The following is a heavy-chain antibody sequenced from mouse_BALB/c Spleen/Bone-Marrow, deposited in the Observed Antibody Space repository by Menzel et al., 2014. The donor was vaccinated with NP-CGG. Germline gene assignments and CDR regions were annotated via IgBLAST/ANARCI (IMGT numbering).Heavy chain of an antibody. CDR2: INVNGDTT. V-gene: IGHV5-6-3*01. Sequence: EVNVVESGGGLVQPGGSLKLSCAASGFTFSSYGMSWVRQTPDKRLEMIATINVNGDTTYHPGSVKGRFTISRDNVKNTLYLQMSSLKSEDTAMYYCARGYDYSSWFAYWGQGTLVTVSA. CDR3: ARGYDYSSWFAY. D-gene: IGHD2-4*01. CDR1: GFTFSSYG. J-gene: IGHJ3*01.